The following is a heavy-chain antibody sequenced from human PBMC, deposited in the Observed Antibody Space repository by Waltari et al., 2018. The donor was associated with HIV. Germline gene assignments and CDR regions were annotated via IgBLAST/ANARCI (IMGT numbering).Heavy chain of an antibody. CDR2: INPSGGYT. J-gene: IGHJ4*02. V-gene: IGHV1-46*01. CDR1: GYTFTSYS. D-gene: IGHD6-13*01. Sequence: QVQLVQSGAEVKKPGGSVKVSCKASGYTFTSYSLHWVRQAPGQGLEWMGIINPSGGYTSYAQKFQGRVTMTRDTSTSTVYMELSSLRSDDAAVYYCARVAYSSSWTPPFDYWGQGTLVTVSS. CDR3: ARVAYSSSWTPPFDY.